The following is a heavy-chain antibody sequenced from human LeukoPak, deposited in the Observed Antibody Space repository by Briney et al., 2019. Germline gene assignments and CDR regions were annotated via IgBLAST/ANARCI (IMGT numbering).Heavy chain of an antibody. D-gene: IGHD2-21*02. CDR1: GYTFTSYG. V-gene: IGHV1-69*13. J-gene: IGHJ2*01. CDR2: IIPIFGTA. CDR3: ARVAERLLSQYWYFDL. Sequence: GASVKVSCKASGYTFTSYGISWVRQAPGQGLEWMGGIIPIFGTANYAQKFQGRVTITADESTSTAYMELSSLRSEDTAVYYCARVAERLLSQYWYFDLWGRGTLVTVSS.